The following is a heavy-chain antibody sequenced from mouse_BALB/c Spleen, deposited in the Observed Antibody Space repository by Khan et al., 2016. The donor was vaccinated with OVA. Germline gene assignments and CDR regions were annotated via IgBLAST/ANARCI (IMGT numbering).Heavy chain of an antibody. CDR3: TRNGYGNYESWDY. CDR1: GYTFTSYW. V-gene: IGHV1-5*01. D-gene: IGHD2-1*01. CDR2: ISPGNSDI. J-gene: IGHJ2*01. Sequence: VQLKQSGTVLARPGASVKMSCKASGYTFTSYWMHWVKQRPGQGLEWIGAISPGNSDINYNQKFKGKAKLTAVTSTSTAYMELNSLTNEDSAVYYGTRNGYGNYESWDYWGQGTTRTVSS.